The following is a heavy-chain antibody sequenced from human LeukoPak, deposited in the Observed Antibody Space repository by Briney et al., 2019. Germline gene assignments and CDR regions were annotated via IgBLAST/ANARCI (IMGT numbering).Heavy chain of an antibody. Sequence: SETLSLTCTVSGGSVTDYYWNWIRQSPGRGLEWIGYIYYSGGTKFNPSLKSRVTISVDTSKNQFSLKLTSVTAADTAVYYCATTPQLGYYYGLDVWGQGTTVTVSS. J-gene: IGHJ6*02. V-gene: IGHV4-59*02. CDR1: GGSVTDYY. CDR3: ATTPQLGYYYGLDV. D-gene: IGHD2-15*01. CDR2: IYYSGGT.